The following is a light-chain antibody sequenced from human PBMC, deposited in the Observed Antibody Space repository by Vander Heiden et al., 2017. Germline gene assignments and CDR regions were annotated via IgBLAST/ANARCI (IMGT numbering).Light chain of an antibody. Sequence: QTVVTQEPALTVSPGGIVTLTCAYSTGAVTSGFHPHCCQQKPGQAPRALIYSTSNRHSSIPARFSGSLLGDRAALTLSGVQPEDEADYYCLLYYGEVRVFGGGTKLTVL. CDR3: LLYYGEVRV. J-gene: IGLJ3*02. CDR2: STS. CDR1: TGAVTSGFH. V-gene: IGLV7-43*01.